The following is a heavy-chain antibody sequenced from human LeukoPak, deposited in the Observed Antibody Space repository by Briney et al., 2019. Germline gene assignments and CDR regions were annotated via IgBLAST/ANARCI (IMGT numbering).Heavy chain of an antibody. J-gene: IGHJ4*02. CDR2: IYYSGST. CDR3: ARGASAAGKFVY. CDR1: GGSITSGGYY. V-gene: IGHV4-31*03. Sequence: PSETLSLACTVSGGSITSGGYYWSWIRQHPGKGLEWIGYIYYSGSTYYNPSLKSRVTVSVDTSTNQFSLKLSSVTAADTAVYYCARGASAAGKFVYWGQGTLVTVSS. D-gene: IGHD6-13*01.